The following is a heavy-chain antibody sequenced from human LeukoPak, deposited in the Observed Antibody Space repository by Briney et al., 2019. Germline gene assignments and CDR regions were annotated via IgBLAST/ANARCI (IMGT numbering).Heavy chain of an antibody. CDR1: GGSISGYY. V-gene: IGHV4-34*01. Sequence: SETLSLTCAVYGGSISGYYWSWIRQPPGKGLEWIGEINHSGSTNYNPSLKSRVTISVDTSKNQFSLKLSSVTAADTAVYYCARRPYYDILTGYYTPFDYWGQGTLVTVSS. CDR2: INHSGST. J-gene: IGHJ4*02. CDR3: ARRPYYDILTGYYTPFDY. D-gene: IGHD3-9*01.